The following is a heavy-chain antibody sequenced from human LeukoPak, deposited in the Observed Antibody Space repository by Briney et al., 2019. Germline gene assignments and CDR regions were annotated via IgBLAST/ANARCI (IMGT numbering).Heavy chain of an antibody. CDR3: AKEGRSLQTY. V-gene: IGHV3-23*01. CDR1: GLTFSSYA. Sequence: GGSLRLSCAASGLTFSSYAMSWVRQAPGKGLEWVSGISGSGGSTYYTDSVKGRFTISRDTSKNTLYLQMNSLRAEDTAVYYCAKEGRSLQTYWGQGTLVTVSS. D-gene: IGHD5-24*01. J-gene: IGHJ4*02. CDR2: ISGSGGST.